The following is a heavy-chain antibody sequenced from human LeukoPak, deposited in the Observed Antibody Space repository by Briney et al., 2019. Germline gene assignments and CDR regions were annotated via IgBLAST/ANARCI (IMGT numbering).Heavy chain of an antibody. CDR2: LDSDGHIT. V-gene: IGHV3-74*01. Sequence: GGSLRLSCAASGFTFSSYWMHWVSQAPGKGLVWVSRLDSDGHITSYADSVKGRFTISRDNAKNTLYLQMNSLRAEDTAVYHCARDTDTGRSDAFEYWGQGTLVTVSS. J-gene: IGHJ4*02. CDR1: GFTFSSYW. CDR3: ARDTDTGRSDAFEY. D-gene: IGHD1-26*01.